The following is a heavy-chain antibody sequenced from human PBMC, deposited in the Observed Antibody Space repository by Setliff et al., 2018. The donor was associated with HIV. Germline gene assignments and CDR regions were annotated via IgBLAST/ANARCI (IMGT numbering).Heavy chain of an antibody. J-gene: IGHJ4*02. V-gene: IGHV1-18*01. CDR1: GYTFTSYG. CDR2: ISAYNGNT. Sequence: GASVKVSCKASGYTFTSYGISWVRQAPGQGLEWMGWISAYNGNTNYAQKLQGRVTMTTDTSTSTAYMELRSLRSDDTAVYYCAIHYVWGSYRAYYFDYWGQGTLVTVSS. CDR3: AIHYVWGSYRAYYFDY. D-gene: IGHD3-16*02.